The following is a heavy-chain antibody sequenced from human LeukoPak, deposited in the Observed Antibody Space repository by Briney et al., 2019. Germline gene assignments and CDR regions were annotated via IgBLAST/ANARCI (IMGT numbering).Heavy chain of an antibody. Sequence: GGSLRLSCAASGFTFSSYAMSWVRQAPGKGLEWVSAISGSGGTTYYADSVKGRFTISRDNSKNTLSLQMNSLRAEDTAIYYCAKNGDRGAYCSGGSCYPYYYYYMDVWGKGTTVTISS. J-gene: IGHJ6*03. D-gene: IGHD2-15*01. CDR1: GFTFSSYA. V-gene: IGHV3-23*01. CDR3: AKNGDRGAYCSGGSCYPYYYYYMDV. CDR2: ISGSGGTT.